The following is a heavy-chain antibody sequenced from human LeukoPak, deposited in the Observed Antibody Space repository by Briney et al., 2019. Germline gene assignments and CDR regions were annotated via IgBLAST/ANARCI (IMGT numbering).Heavy chain of an antibody. Sequence: GGSLRLSCAASGLTVSSNYMSWVRQAPGKGLEWVSVIYSGGSTYYADSVKGRFTISRDNSKNTLYLQMNSLRAEDTAVYYCARGEDGGQQLEPYFDYWGQGTLVTVSS. J-gene: IGHJ4*02. V-gene: IGHV3-53*01. D-gene: IGHD6-13*01. CDR2: IYSGGST. CDR3: ARGEDGGQQLEPYFDY. CDR1: GLTVSSNY.